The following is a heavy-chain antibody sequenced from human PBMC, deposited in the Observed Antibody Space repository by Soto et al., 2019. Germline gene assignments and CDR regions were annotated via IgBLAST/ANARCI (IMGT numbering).Heavy chain of an antibody. CDR1: GSSFSFYN. V-gene: IGHV3-48*01. J-gene: IGHJ4*02. D-gene: IGHD3-22*01. Sequence: PGVSLSLSCDSFGSSFSFYNLFWVRHAPGKGLEWISYMSSSSSIISYADSVKGRFTISRDNAKNSLYLQMISLRAEDTAVYFCARDPFHTSGYDDCWGQGP. CDR3: ARDPFHTSGYDDC. CDR2: MSSSSSII.